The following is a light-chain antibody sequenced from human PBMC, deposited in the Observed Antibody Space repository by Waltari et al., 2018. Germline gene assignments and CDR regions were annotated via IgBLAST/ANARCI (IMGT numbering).Light chain of an antibody. CDR2: DVN. Sequence: QSALTQPASVSGSPGQSIIISCAGTNNDVGAYTYVAWFQHHPGKAPKLIIHDVNKRPSGVSSRFSASKSDNTASLTISGLQAEDEANYYCTSFRSGASWVFGGGTTLTVL. CDR1: NNDVGAYTY. J-gene: IGLJ3*02. CDR3: TSFRSGASWV. V-gene: IGLV2-14*03.